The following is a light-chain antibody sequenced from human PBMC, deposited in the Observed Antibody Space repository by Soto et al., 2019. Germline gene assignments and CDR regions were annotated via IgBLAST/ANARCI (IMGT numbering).Light chain of an antibody. J-gene: IGLJ3*02. CDR1: TSDVGNYNL. CDR3: CSFSGSSSNWL. V-gene: IGLV2-23*02. Sequence: QSALTQPASVSGSPGQSVTISCTGTTSDVGNYNLVSWYQHYPGKAPQLMIFDVTKRPSGVSDRFSGSKSGNTASLTISGLQAEDEAAYYCCSFSGSSSNWLFGGGTKVTVL. CDR2: DVT.